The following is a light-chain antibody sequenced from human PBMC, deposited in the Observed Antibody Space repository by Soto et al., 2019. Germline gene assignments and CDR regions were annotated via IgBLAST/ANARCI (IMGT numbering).Light chain of an antibody. CDR1: QGISNY. V-gene: IGKV1-27*01. J-gene: IGKJ1*01. CDR3: QQYDTRCT. Sequence: IHMTLSPSSLSTSVGDRVTITCRASQGISNYLAWYQQKPGKVPKLLIYAASTLQSGVPSRFSGSGSGTDFTLTIISLQTDDFATYYCQQYDTRCTFGQGTKVDIK. CDR2: AAS.